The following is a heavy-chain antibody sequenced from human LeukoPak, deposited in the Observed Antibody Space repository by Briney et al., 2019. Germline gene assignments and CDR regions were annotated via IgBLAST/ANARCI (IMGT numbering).Heavy chain of an antibody. J-gene: IGHJ4*02. CDR3: VRLRLGELSLYYFDY. D-gene: IGHD3-16*02. V-gene: IGHV3-23*01. CDR2: ISGSGGST. CDR1: GFTFSSYA. Sequence: QPGGSLRLSCAASGFTFSSYAMSWVRQAPGKGLEWVSAISGSGGSTYYADSVKGRFTISRDNSKNTLYLQMNSLRAEDTAVYHCVRLRLGELSLYYFDYWGQGTLVTVSS.